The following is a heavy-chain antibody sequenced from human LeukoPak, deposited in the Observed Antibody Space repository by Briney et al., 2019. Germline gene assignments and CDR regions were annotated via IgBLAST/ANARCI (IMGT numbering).Heavy chain of an antibody. CDR1: GFTFGSYA. CDR2: ISGGSEDT. D-gene: IGHD6-13*01. J-gene: IGHJ6*02. CDR3: ARTIAQYSNSWLYFYYGLDV. Sequence: GGSLRLSCTASGFTFGSYAMSWVRQAPGKGLEWVSSISGGSEDTYYADSVKGRFTISRDNSTSTLNLQLTSLRAEDTAVYYCARTIAQYSNSWLYFYYGLDVWGQGTTVTVSS. V-gene: IGHV3-23*01.